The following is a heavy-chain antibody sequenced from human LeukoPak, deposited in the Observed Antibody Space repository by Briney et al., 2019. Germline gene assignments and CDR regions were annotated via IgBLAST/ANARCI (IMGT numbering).Heavy chain of an antibody. Sequence: QPGRSLRLSCAASGFTVISNYMSWVRQAPGKGLECVSVIHDGGITYYADSVKGRFTISRDNSKNTVYLQMNSLRAGDTAVYYCARTHPTGYFDYWGQGTLVTVSS. CDR2: IHDGGIT. D-gene: IGHD1-14*01. V-gene: IGHV3-53*01. CDR3: ARTHPTGYFDY. J-gene: IGHJ4*02. CDR1: GFTVISNY.